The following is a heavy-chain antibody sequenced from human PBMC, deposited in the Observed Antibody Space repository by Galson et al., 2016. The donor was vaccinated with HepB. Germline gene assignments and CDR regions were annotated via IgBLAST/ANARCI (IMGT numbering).Heavy chain of an antibody. D-gene: IGHD3-16*01. V-gene: IGHV3-30*18. CDR2: VSYDGSDT. J-gene: IGHJ4*01. CDR1: GFTVTNAW. CDR3: AKGGVITPDFDC. Sequence: SLRLSCAVSGFTVTNAWMRWVRQAPGKGLEWVALVSYDGSDTYYSDSVKARFAISRDNSQNTVYLQMNSLRAKDTAVYYCAKGGVITPDFDCWGQGTLVTVSS.